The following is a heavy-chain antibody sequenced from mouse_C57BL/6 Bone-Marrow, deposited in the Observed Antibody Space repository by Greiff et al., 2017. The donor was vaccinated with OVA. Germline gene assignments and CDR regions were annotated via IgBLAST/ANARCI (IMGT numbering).Heavy chain of an antibody. D-gene: IGHD2-5*01. CDR2: INYDGSST. CDR1: GFTFSDYY. CDR3: ARDQAYYSNYDWYFDV. V-gene: IGHV5-16*01. Sequence: EVKLVESEGGLVQPGSSMKLSCTASGFTFSDYYMAWVRQVPEKGLEWVANINYDGSSTYYLDSLKSRFIISRDNAKNILYLQMSSLKSEDTATYYGARDQAYYSNYDWYFDVWGTGTTVTVSS. J-gene: IGHJ1*03.